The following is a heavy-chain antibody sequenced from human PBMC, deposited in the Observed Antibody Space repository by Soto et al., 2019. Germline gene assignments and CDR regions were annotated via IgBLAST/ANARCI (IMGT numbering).Heavy chain of an antibody. Sequence: ATVKVACKASGYSINKYPMHWVRQAPVQGLEWMGWINAANGDTGYSQKFQGRVTLTRDTSASTAYMELSSLRSEDTAVYYCARKDYYGSGIYYYDYWGQGTLVTVSS. D-gene: IGHD3-10*01. CDR3: ARKDYYGSGIYYYDY. CDR1: GYSINKYP. V-gene: IGHV1-3*01. J-gene: IGHJ4*02. CDR2: INAANGDT.